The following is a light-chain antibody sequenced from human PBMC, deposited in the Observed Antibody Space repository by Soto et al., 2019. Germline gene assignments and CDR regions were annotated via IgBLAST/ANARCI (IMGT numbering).Light chain of an antibody. CDR1: ELGNKY. Sequence: SYELTQPPSVSVSPGQTASITCSGDELGNKYASWYQQRPGQSPILVIFQDNRRPSGIPERFSGSNSGNTATLTISGTQAVDEADYFCQAWDNPVVFGGGTKLTVL. J-gene: IGLJ3*02. CDR3: QAWDNPVV. V-gene: IGLV3-1*01. CDR2: QDN.